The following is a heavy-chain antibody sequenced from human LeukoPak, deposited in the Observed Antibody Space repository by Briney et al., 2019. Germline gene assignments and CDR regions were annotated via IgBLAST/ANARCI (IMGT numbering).Heavy chain of an antibody. J-gene: IGHJ4*02. CDR3: ARHGSGFLSNFDY. D-gene: IGHD3-10*01. V-gene: IGHV4-59*08. CDR2: IYYSGST. CDR1: GGSISSYY. Sequence: PSETLSLTCTVSGGSISSYYWSWIRQPPGKGLEWIGYIYYSGSTNYNPSLKSRVTISVDTSKNQFSLKLSSVTAADTAVYYCARHGSGFLSNFDYWGQGTLVTVSS.